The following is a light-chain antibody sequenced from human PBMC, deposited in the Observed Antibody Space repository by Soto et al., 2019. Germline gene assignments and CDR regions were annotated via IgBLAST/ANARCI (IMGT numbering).Light chain of an antibody. CDR3: QQYGSSPET. J-gene: IGKJ1*01. CDR1: QSISRTY. V-gene: IGKV3-20*01. Sequence: EIVLTQSPGTLSLSPGERATLSCRASQSISRTYLAWYQQKPGQAPRLLIYGASIRATGIPDRFSGSGSGTDFTLTISRLEPEDFAVYYCQQYGSSPETFGQGTKVDIK. CDR2: GAS.